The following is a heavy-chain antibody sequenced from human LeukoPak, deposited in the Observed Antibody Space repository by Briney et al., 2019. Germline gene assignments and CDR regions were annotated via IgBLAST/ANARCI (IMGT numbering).Heavy chain of an antibody. D-gene: IGHD5-18*01. CDR1: GGSISSSSYY. J-gene: IGHJ4*02. CDR2: IYYSGST. V-gene: IGHV4-39*07. Sequence: SETLSLTCSVSGGSISSSSYYWGWIRQPPGKGLEWIGSIYYSGSTYYNPSLKSRVTISVDTSKNQFSLKLSSVTAADTAVYYCAGGYSYGYDYWGQGTLVTVSS. CDR3: AGGYSYGYDY.